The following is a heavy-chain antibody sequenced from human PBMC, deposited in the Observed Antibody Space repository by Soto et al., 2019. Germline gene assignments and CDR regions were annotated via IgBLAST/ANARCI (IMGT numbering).Heavy chain of an antibody. CDR2: IYYSGST. Sequence: QVQLQESGPGLVKPSETLSLTCTVSGGSISSYYWSWIRQPPGKGLEWIGYIYYSGSTNYNPSLKSRVTISVDTSKNQYSLKLSSVTAAYTAGYYCARDVMVRGENYWGQGTLVTVSS. CDR1: GGSISSYY. J-gene: IGHJ4*02. D-gene: IGHD3-10*01. CDR3: ARDVMVRGENY. V-gene: IGHV4-59*01.